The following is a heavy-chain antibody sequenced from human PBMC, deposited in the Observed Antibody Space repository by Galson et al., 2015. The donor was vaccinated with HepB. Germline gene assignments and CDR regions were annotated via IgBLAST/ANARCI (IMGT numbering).Heavy chain of an antibody. CDR3: AKDRDPTVSPLYYYYYGMDV. J-gene: IGHJ6*02. V-gene: IGHV3-33*06. CDR1: GFTFSSYG. CDR2: IWYDGSNK. Sequence: SLRLSCAASGFTFSSYGMHWVRQAPGKGLEWVAVIWYDGSNKYYADSVKGRFTISRDNSKNTLYLQMNSLRAEDTAVYYCAKDRDPTVSPLYYYYYGMDVWGQGTTVTVSS. D-gene: IGHD4-11*01.